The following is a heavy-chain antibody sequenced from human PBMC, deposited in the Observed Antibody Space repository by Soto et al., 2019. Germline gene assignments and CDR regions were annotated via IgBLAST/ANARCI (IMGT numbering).Heavy chain of an antibody. CDR3: ERIQDPRGNGVY. D-gene: IGHD2-8*01. V-gene: IGHV4-38-2*01. CDR1: GYSISSGYY. Sequence: WETLSLTCAVSGYSISSGYYWGWIRQPPGKGLEWIGSIYHSGSTYYNPSLKSRVTISVDTSKNHFYLKLSSVTTADTAVYYGERIQDPRGNGVYWSQXTLVTVSS. CDR2: IYHSGST. J-gene: IGHJ4*02.